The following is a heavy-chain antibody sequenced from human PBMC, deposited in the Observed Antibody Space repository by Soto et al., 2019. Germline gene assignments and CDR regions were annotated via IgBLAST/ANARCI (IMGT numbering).Heavy chain of an antibody. CDR2: ISSSSSYI. CDR3: ARDSGGTYYYGSGSTSPLFDY. CDR1: GFTFSSYS. V-gene: IGHV3-21*01. Sequence: GGSLRLSCAASGFTFSSYSMNWVRQAPGKGLEWVSSISSSSSYIYYADSVKGRFTISRDNAKNSLYLQMNSLRAEDTAVYYCARDSGGTYYYGSGSTSPLFDYWGQGTLVTVSS. J-gene: IGHJ4*02. D-gene: IGHD3-10*01.